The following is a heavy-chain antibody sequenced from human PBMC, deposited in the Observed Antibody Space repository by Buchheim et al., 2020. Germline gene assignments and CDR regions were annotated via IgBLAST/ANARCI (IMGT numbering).Heavy chain of an antibody. CDR2: IYYSGST. Sequence: QVQLQESGPGLVKPSQTLSLTCTVSGGSISSGGYYWSWIRQHPGTGPERVGYIYYSGSTNYNPSLKIRVTITVDTSKTQFSLKLSSVTAADTAVYYCARNRGTGYGMDVWGQGTT. V-gene: IGHV4-31*03. CDR1: GGSISSGGYY. J-gene: IGHJ6*02. CDR3: ARNRGTGYGMDV. D-gene: IGHD1-14*01.